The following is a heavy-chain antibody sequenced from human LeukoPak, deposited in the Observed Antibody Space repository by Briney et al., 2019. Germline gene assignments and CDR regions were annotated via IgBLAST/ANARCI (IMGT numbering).Heavy chain of an antibody. J-gene: IGHJ3*02. Sequence: GGSLRLSCAASGFTFDDYAMHWVRQAPGKGLEWVSGISWNSGSIGYADSVKGRFTISRDNAKNSLYLQMNSLRAEDTALYYCAKERRATVAFDIWGQGTMVTVSS. CDR2: ISWNSGSI. D-gene: IGHD3-10*01. CDR3: AKERRATVAFDI. CDR1: GFTFDDYA. V-gene: IGHV3-9*01.